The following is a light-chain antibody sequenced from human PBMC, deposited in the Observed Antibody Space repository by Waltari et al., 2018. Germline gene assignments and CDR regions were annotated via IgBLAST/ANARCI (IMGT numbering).Light chain of an antibody. CDR2: GAS. CDR1: QSVSSSY. CDR3: QQYGSSTWT. J-gene: IGKJ1*01. Sequence: IVLTQSPGTLSLSTGERATLSCRASQSVSSSYLAWYQQKPGQAPRLLIYGASSRATGIPDRFSGSGSGTDFTLTISRLEPEDFAVYYCQQYGSSTWTFGQGTKVEI. V-gene: IGKV3-20*01.